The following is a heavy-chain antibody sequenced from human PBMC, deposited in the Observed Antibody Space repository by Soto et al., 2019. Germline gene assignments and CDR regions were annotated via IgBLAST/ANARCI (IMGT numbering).Heavy chain of an antibody. CDR2: IIPIFGTA. J-gene: IGHJ6*02. V-gene: IGHV1-69*13. Sequence: SVKVSCKSSGGTFSTYTLAWVRQAPGQGLEWVGGIIPIFGTANYPQKFKGRVTITADESTSTAYMELSSLRSEDTAVYYCARDERVVVPAAILKSYYYGMDVWGQGTTVTVSS. D-gene: IGHD2-2*02. CDR3: ARDERVVVPAAILKSYYYGMDV. CDR1: GGTFSTYT.